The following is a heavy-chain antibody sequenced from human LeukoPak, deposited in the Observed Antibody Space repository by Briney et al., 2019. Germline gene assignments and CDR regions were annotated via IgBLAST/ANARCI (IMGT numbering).Heavy chain of an antibody. J-gene: IGHJ5*02. Sequence: GESLKISCKGSGYSFTSYWIGWVRQMPGKGLEWMGIIYLGDSDTRYSPSFQGQVTISADKSISTAYLQWSSLKASDTAMYYCARRGVEQQLVRNWFDPWGQGTLVTVSS. D-gene: IGHD6-13*01. CDR2: IYLGDSDT. V-gene: IGHV5-51*01. CDR3: ARRGVEQQLVRNWFDP. CDR1: GYSFTSYW.